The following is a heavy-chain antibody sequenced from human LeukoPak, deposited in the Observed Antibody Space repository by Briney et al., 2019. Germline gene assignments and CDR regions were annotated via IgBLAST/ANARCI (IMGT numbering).Heavy chain of an antibody. D-gene: IGHD5-24*01. CDR1: GFTFSEYY. CDR3: ARVLLADGYKEMAVVGYFDY. J-gene: IGHJ4*02. Sequence: GGSLRLSCAASGFTFSEYYMSWIRQAPGKWLEWVSYISSSGSTIYYADSVKGRFTISRDNAKNSLYLQMNSLRAEDTAVYYCARVLLADGYKEMAVVGYFDYWGQGTLVTVSS. CDR2: ISSSGSTI. V-gene: IGHV3-11*04.